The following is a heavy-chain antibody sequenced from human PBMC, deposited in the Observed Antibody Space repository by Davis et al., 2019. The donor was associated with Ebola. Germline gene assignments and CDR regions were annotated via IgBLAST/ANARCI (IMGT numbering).Heavy chain of an antibody. CDR1: GGSISSSSYY. V-gene: IGHV4-61*05. CDR3: ARRGTSSWYAGWFDP. J-gene: IGHJ5*02. D-gene: IGHD6-13*01. CDR2: IYYSGST. Sequence: MPSETLSLTCTVSGGSISSSSYYWSWIRQPPGKGLEWIGYIYYSGSTNYNPSLKSRVTISVDTSKNQFSLKLSSVTAADTAMYYCARRGTSSWYAGWFDPWGQGTLVTVSS.